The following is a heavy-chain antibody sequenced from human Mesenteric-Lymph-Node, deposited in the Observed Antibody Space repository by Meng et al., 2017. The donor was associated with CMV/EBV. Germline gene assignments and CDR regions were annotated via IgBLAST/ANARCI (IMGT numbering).Heavy chain of an antibody. Sequence: GGSLRLSCAASGFTFSSYWMSWVRQAPGKGLEGVANIKQDGSEKYYVDSVQGRFTISRDNAKNSLYLQMNSLRAEDTAVYYCAREAVAGLLGDYYYYGMDVWGQGTTVTVSS. CDR3: AREAVAGLLGDYYYYGMDV. CDR1: GFTFSSYW. J-gene: IGHJ6*02. V-gene: IGHV3-7*01. D-gene: IGHD6-19*01. CDR2: IKQDGSEK.